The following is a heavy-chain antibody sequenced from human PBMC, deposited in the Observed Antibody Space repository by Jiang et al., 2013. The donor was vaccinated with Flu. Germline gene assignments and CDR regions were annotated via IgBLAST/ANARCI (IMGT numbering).Heavy chain of an antibody. Sequence: AASGFTFSNAWMSWVRPGSREGGWSGLAVLKSKTDGGTTDYAAPVKGRFTISRDDSKNTLYLQMNSLKTEDTAVYYCTTGVVVVPAAIAYYYYGMDVWGQGTTVTVSS. D-gene: IGHD2-2*01. V-gene: IGHV3-15*01. CDR2: LKSKTDGGTT. CDR3: TTGVVVVPAAIAYYYYGMDV. CDR1: GFTFSNAW. J-gene: IGHJ6*02.